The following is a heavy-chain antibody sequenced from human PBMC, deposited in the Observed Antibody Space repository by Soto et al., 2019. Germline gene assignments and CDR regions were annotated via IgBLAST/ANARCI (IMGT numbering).Heavy chain of an antibody. J-gene: IGHJ4*02. CDR3: ARVSSWELRFFDF. Sequence: QIQLVQSGDEVKKPGASVKVSCKTSGYTFPTHGITWVRQAPGQGVDWMGWINTSNGNTKFPQTFRGRVTMTIAISSSTAYMEVKSLRSDDTAVYYCARVSSWELRFFDFWGQGTLVTVSS. D-gene: IGHD1-26*01. V-gene: IGHV1-18*01. CDR1: GYTFPTHG. CDR2: INTSNGNT.